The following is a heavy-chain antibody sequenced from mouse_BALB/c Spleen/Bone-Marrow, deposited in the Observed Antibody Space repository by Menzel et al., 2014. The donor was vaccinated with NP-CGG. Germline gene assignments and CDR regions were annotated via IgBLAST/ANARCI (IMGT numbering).Heavy chain of an antibody. CDR3: DSRGEYFDV. J-gene: IGHJ1*01. CDR2: IYPYNGVS. CDR1: GYSFTGYY. Sequence: VQLQQSGPELVKPGASVKISCKASGYSFTGYYMHWVKQSHGNSLDWIGYIYPYNGVSSYNQEFKGKATLTVDKSSSTAYMELRSLTSDDSAVYDYDSRGEYFDVWGEGTTVTVSS. D-gene: IGHD6-1*01. V-gene: IGHV1-31*01.